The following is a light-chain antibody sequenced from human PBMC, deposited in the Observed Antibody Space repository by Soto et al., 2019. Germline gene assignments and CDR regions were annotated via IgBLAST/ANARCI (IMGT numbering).Light chain of an antibody. CDR3: QTWSTDIRV. CDR2: LNSDGSH. CDR1: SGHNSYA. Sequence: QLVLTQPPSASASLGASVKLTCTLSSGHNSYAIAWHQQQPEKGPRYLMKLNSDGSHSKGDGIPDRFSCSSSGAERYLTISSLQSEDEADYYCQTWSTDIRVFGGGTKVTVL. J-gene: IGLJ3*02. V-gene: IGLV4-69*01.